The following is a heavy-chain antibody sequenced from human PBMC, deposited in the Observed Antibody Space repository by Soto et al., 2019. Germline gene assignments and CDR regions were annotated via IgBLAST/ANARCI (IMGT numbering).Heavy chain of an antibody. J-gene: IGHJ5*02. D-gene: IGHD5-18*01. CDR3: ARGRRTATGWFDP. V-gene: IGHV4-34*01. CDR2: INHSGST. CDR1: GGSFSGYY. Sequence: SETLSLTCAVYGGSFSGYYWSWIRQPPGKGLEWIGEINHSGSTNYNPSLKSRVTISVGTSKNQFSLKLSSVTAADTAVYYCARGRRTATGWFDPWGQGTLVTVLL.